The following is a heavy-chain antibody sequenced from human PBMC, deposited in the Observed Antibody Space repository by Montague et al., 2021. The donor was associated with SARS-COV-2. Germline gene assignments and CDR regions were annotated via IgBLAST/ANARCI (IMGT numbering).Heavy chain of an antibody. V-gene: IGHV4-34*01. CDR3: ARLGDGVVPSPILGVGPYYSVYYMHV. Sequence: SETLSLTCAVHGGSFSTYSWNWIRQPPGKGLEWIGEIHHGGSTNYNPSLKSRVTISADTSKNQFSLKLTSVAAADTAVYCCARLGDGVVPSPILGVGPYYSVYYMHVGGKGTTVPVSS. D-gene: IGHD3-10*01. CDR1: GGSFSTYS. CDR2: IHHGGST. J-gene: IGHJ6*03.